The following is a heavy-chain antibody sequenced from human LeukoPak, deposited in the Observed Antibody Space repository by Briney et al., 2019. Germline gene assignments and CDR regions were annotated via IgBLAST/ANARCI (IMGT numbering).Heavy chain of an antibody. CDR1: GCTFDDYG. J-gene: IGHJ4*02. Sequence: RPGGSLRLSCAASGCTFDDYGMSWVRQAPGKGLEWVSGINWNGGSTGYADSVKGRFTISRDNAKNSLYMQMNSLRAEDTALYYCARDHSPGGDGGYWGQGNLVTVSS. CDR3: ARDHSPGGDGGY. V-gene: IGHV3-20*04. CDR2: INWNGGST. D-gene: IGHD2-21*01.